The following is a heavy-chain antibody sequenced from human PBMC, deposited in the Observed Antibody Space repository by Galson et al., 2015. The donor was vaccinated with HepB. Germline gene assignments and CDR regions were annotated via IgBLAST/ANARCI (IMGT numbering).Heavy chain of an antibody. J-gene: IGHJ4*02. CDR2: IIPVLDVT. D-gene: IGHD3-10*01. CDR3: ARRRSSGSYYPLDF. CDR1: EDTFSNSV. V-gene: IGHV1-69*10. Sequence: SVKVSCKASEDTFSNSVINWVRQAPGQGPEWMAEIIPVLDVTKHAQKFQGRLTLTADKSTNTAYMELSSLTSDDTAIYYCARRRSSGSYYPLDFWGQGTLVTVSS.